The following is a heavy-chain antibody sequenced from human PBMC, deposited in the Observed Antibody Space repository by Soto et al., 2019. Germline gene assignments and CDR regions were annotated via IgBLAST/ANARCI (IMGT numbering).Heavy chain of an antibody. V-gene: IGHV3-21*06. J-gene: IGHJ4*02. D-gene: IGHD7-27*01. CDR3: ARDTGDGTFDF. Sequence: GSLRLSCAAAGFTFSTYSMSWVRQTPGKGLEWVSSISTDSSHKYYSDSVKGRFTVSRDNAKNSLYLQMNSLRADDTAVYYCARDTGDGTFDFWGQGTLVTVSS. CDR2: ISTDSSHK. CDR1: GFTFSTYS.